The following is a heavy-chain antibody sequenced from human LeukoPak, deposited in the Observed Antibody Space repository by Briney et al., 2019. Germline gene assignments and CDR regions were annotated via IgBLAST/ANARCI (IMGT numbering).Heavy chain of an antibody. Sequence: GGSLRLSCAASGFTFTTYAMNWVRQAPGKGLELVSVISGSGGSTYYADSVKGRFTISRDNSKNTLYLEVNSLRAEDTAVYYCATAFYFDSSGPYWYFDLWGRGTLVTVSS. D-gene: IGHD3-22*01. CDR3: ATAFYFDSSGPYWYFDL. J-gene: IGHJ2*01. CDR2: ISGSGGST. V-gene: IGHV3-23*01. CDR1: GFTFTTYA.